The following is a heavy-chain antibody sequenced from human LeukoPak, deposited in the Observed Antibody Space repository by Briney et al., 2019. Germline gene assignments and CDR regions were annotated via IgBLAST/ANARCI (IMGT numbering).Heavy chain of an antibody. CDR2: IYYSGST. V-gene: IGHV4-59*01. CDR3: ARGWPAGITMVRGVMTGWFDP. D-gene: IGHD3-10*01. J-gene: IGHJ5*02. Sequence: SETLSLTCTVSGGSISSYYWSWIRQPPGKGLEWIGYIYYSGSTNYNPSLKSRVTISVDTSKNQFSLKLSSVTAADTAVYYCARGWPAGITMVRGVMTGWFDPWGQGTLVTVSS. CDR1: GGSISSYY.